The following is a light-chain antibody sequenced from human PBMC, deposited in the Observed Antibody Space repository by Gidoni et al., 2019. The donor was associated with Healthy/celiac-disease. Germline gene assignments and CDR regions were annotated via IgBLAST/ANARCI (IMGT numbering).Light chain of an antibody. CDR1: QRVSCSY. CDR2: GAS. J-gene: IGKJ1*01. CDR3: QQCGSSPVT. V-gene: IGKV3-20*01. Sequence: EIASTQYPGTLSLAPGERATPPCRASQRVSCSYLAWYQQKPGQAPRLLIYGASSRANGIPYRFSGSGSGTDFPLAISRLEPEDFAVYYCQQCGSSPVTFGRGTKVEIK.